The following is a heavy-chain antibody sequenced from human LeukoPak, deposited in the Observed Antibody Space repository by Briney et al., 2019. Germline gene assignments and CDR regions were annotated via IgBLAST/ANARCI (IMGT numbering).Heavy chain of an antibody. CDR2: ISSDGGNR. D-gene: IGHD2-21*01. V-gene: IGHV3-30-3*01. Sequence: GGSLRLSCAASGFTFSSYAMHWVRRAPGKALEWVATISSDGGNRYYSDSVKGRFTISRDNSKNTLYLQMNSLRAEDTAVYYCARDRVLYFYYGMDVWGQGTTVTVSS. CDR1: GFTFSSYA. CDR3: ARDRVLYFYYGMDV. J-gene: IGHJ6*02.